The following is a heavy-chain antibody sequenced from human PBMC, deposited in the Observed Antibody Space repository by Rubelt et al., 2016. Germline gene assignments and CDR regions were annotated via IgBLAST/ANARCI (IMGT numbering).Heavy chain of an antibody. D-gene: IGHD2/OR15-2a*01. V-gene: IGHV3-74*01. CDR1: GFTFTGYW. CDR3: ARQRDSTYVFDY. Sequence: GGGLVQPGGSLRLSCAASGFTFTGYWMHWVRQAPGKGLVWVSRIINDGSTTDYADSVKGRFTISRDNAKNTLFLQMNSLRPDDTAVYYCARQRDSTYVFDYWGQGTQVTVSS. J-gene: IGHJ4*02. CDR2: IINDGSTT.